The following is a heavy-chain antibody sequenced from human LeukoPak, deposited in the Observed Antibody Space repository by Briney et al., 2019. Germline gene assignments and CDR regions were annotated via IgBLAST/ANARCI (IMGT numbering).Heavy chain of an antibody. CDR3: AKSGGYGLIDK. D-gene: IGHD1-26*01. CDR1: AFTFSSYS. CDR2: ISSSSSTI. J-gene: IGHJ4*02. V-gene: IGHV3-48*01. Sequence: GGSLRLSCAASAFTFSSYSMLWVRQAPGKGLEWVSYISSSSSTIYYADSVKGRFTISRDNAKNSLYLQMNTLRAEDTAVYYCAKSGGYGLIDKWGQGTLVTVSS.